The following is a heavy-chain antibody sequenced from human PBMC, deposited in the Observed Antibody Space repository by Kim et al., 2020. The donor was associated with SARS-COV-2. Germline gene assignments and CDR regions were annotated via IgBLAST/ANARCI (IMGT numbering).Heavy chain of an antibody. CDR2: IWFDGSKT. CDR1: GFTFSNYG. Sequence: GGSLRLSCAASGFTFSNYGMYWVRQTPDKGLEWVAGIWFDGSKTFYEDSVRGRFIISRDNSKRMLYLQMNSLRVEDTAVYFCAKILTVGAGDAFDIWGQGARVTVSS. J-gene: IGHJ3*02. CDR3: AKILTVGAGDAFDI. V-gene: IGHV3-33*06. D-gene: IGHD1-26*01.